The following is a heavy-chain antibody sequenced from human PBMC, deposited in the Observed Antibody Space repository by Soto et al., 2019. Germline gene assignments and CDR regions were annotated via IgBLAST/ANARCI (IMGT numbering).Heavy chain of an antibody. CDR3: ARQATVEVHLDN. J-gene: IGHJ4*02. V-gene: IGHV4-30-4*01. D-gene: IGHD1-26*01. CDR1: GGSISSGDYY. CDR2: IYYSGST. Sequence: SETLSLTCTVSGGSISSGDYYWSWIRQPPGKGLEWIGYIYYSGSTYYNPSLKSRVTISVDTSKIQFSLKLSSVTAADTAVYYCARQATVEVHLDNWGQGTLVTVSS.